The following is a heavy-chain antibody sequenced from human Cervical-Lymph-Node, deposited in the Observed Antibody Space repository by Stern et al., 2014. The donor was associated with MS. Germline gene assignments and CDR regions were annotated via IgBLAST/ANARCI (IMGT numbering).Heavy chain of an antibody. CDR2: MYYSGRP. CDR1: GGSISSYF. Sequence: QVQLQESGPGLVKTSETLSLTCTVSGGSISSYFWSWIRQPPGKGLEWLGYMYYSGRPNYNPSLKSRVTISVDTSKNQFSLKLSSVTAADTAVYYCASSHSTGFSSDWDGYYFDSWGQGTLVTVSS. D-gene: IGHD6-19*01. CDR3: ASSHSTGFSSDWDGYYFDS. J-gene: IGHJ4*02. V-gene: IGHV4-59*01.